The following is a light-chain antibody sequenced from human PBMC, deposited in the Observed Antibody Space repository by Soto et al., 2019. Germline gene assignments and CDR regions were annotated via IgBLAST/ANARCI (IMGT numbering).Light chain of an antibody. CDR2: KDS. CDR3: QSADSSGMV. J-gene: IGLJ1*01. Sequence: SYELTQPPSVSVSPGQTARITYSGDALPKQYAYWYQQKPGQAPVLVIYKDSERPSGIPERFSGSSSGTTVTLTISGVQAEDEADYYCQSADSSGMVFGTGTKVTVL. V-gene: IGLV3-25*03. CDR1: ALPKQY.